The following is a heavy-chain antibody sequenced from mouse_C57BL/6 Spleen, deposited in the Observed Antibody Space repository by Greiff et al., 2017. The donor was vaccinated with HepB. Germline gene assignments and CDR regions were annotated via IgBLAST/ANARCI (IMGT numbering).Heavy chain of an antibody. Sequence: EVKLVESEGGLVQPGSSMKLSCTASGFTFSDYYMAWVRQVPEKGLEWVANINYDGSSTYYLDSLKSRFIISRDNAKNILYLQMSSLKSEDTATYYCARDKGNYVSYYAMDYWGQGTSVTVSS. CDR2: INYDGSST. D-gene: IGHD2-1*01. CDR1: GFTFSDYY. V-gene: IGHV5-16*01. J-gene: IGHJ4*01. CDR3: ARDKGNYVSYYAMDY.